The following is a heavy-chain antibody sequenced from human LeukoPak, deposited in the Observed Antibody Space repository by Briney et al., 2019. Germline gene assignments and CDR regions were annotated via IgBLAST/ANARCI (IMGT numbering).Heavy chain of an antibody. V-gene: IGHV4-59*01. CDR1: GGSISSYY. CDR3: ASVNYDILTGYYFDY. D-gene: IGHD3-9*01. J-gene: IGHJ4*02. Sequence: SETLSLTYTVSGGSISSYYWSWIRQPPREGLEWIGYIYYSGGTNYNPSLKSRVTISVDTSKNQFSLKLSSVTAADTAVYYCASVNYDILTGYYFDYWGQGTLVTVSS. CDR2: IYYSGGT.